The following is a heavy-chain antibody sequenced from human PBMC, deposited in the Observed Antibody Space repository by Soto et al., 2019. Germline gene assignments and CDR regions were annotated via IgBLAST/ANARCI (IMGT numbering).Heavy chain of an antibody. Sequence: PSETLSLTCTVSGDSCSNYYCNWVRKSAGKGLEWIGRIYPTGSTTYNPSLKSRLTMSVDTSKNQFSLKLSSVTAADTAVYYCARRGYSYLWRTIWGQGTLVTVSS. J-gene: IGHJ4*02. V-gene: IGHV4-4*07. D-gene: IGHD5-18*01. CDR1: GDSCSNYY. CDR3: ARRGYSYLWRTI. CDR2: IYPTGST.